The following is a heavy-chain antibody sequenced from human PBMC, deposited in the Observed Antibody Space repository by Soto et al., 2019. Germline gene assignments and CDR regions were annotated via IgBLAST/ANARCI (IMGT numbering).Heavy chain of an antibody. D-gene: IGHD6-19*01. CDR3: ARKGSGWTFDY. CDR1: GFTLSNYA. CDR2: IWYDGSYK. Sequence: QVQLVESGGGVVQPGRSLRLSCAASGFTLSNYAMHWVRQAPGKGVEWVAVIWYDGSYKYYADSVKGRFTNSRDSSKNTLYLQVNGLRADDTAMYYCARKGSGWTFDYWGQGTVVTVSS. J-gene: IGHJ4*02. V-gene: IGHV3-33*01.